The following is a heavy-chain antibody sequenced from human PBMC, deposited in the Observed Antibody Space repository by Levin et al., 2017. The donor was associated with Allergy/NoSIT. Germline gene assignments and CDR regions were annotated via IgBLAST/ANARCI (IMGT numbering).Heavy chain of an antibody. D-gene: IGHD3-22*01. CDR3: ARGEVGYDSSGYYCY. CDR1: GFTFSSYW. Sequence: ASVKVSCAASGFTFSSYWMSWVRQAPGKGLEWVANIKQDGSEKYYVDSVKGRFTISRDNAKNSLYLQMNSLRAEDTAVYYCARGEVGYDSSGYYCYWGQGTLVTVSS. CDR2: IKQDGSEK. J-gene: IGHJ4*02. V-gene: IGHV3-7*01.